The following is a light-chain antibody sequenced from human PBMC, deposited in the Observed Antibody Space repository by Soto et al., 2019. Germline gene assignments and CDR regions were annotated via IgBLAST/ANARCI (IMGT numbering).Light chain of an antibody. CDR1: SGHSTYA. V-gene: IGLV4-69*01. CDR3: QTWGTGFRV. J-gene: IGLJ3*02. CDR2: LDSAGRH. Sequence: QLVLTQSPSASASLGASVKLTCTLNSGHSTYAIAWHQQQPEKGPRFLMNLDSAGRHSKGDEIPDRFSGSSSGAERYLTISSLQSEDEADYYCQTWGTGFRVFGGGTKLTVL.